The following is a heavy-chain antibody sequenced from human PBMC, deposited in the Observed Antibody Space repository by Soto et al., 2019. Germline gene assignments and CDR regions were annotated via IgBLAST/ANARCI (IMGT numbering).Heavy chain of an antibody. CDR2: ISYDGTNK. Sequence: QVQLVESGGGVVQPGRSLRLSCAASGFTFSSYGIHWVRQAPGKGLEWVAVISYDGTNKYYADSVKGRFTISRDNSKNTLYLQMNGRRAEDTAVYFWAQEGETEYWGQGTLVTVSS. CDR1: GFTFSSYG. V-gene: IGHV3-30*18. J-gene: IGHJ4*02. D-gene: IGHD3-10*01. CDR3: AQEGETEY.